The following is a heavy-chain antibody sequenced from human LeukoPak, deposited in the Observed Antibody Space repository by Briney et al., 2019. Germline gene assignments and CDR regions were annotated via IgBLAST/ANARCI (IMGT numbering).Heavy chain of an antibody. V-gene: IGHV3-64D*09. D-gene: IGHD6-13*01. J-gene: IGHJ4*02. Sequence: GGSLTLSCSASGFTFSSYAMHWVRQAPGKGLEYVSGVSTNGGSTYYADSVKGRFTISRDNSKNTLYLQMSSLRAEDTAVYYCVKEGAAAATASFDYCGQGNLVTVSS. CDR2: VSTNGGST. CDR3: VKEGAAAATASFDY. CDR1: GFTFSSYA.